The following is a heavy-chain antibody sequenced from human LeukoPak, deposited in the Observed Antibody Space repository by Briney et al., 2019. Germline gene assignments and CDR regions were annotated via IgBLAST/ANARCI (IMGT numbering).Heavy chain of an antibody. J-gene: IGHJ5*02. CDR2: IHHSGST. Sequence: PSETMSLTCAVYGGSFSGYYWSWIRHPPENGRGWIGEIHHSGSTNYNPSLKSRVTISVDTSKNQFSLKLSSVTAADTAVYYCARRGLGYCSSTSCSSAWFDPWGQGTLVTVSS. V-gene: IGHV4-34*01. D-gene: IGHD2-2*01. CDR3: ARRGLGYCSSTSCSSAWFDP. CDR1: GGSFSGYY.